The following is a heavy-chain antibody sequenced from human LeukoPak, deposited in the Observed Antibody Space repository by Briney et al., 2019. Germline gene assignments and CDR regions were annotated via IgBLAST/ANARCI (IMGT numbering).Heavy chain of an antibody. CDR1: GYTLTELS. CDR2: INPSGGST. V-gene: IGHV1-46*01. Sequence: ASVKVSCKVSGYTLTELSMHWVRQAPGQGLEWMGIINPSGGSTSYAQKSQGRVTMTRDTSTSTVYMELSSLRSEDTAVYYCARGYDILTGYPDAFDIWGQGTMVTVSS. J-gene: IGHJ3*02. D-gene: IGHD3-9*01. CDR3: ARGYDILTGYPDAFDI.